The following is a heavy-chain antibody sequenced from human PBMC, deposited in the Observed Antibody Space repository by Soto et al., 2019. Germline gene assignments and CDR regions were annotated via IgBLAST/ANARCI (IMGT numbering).Heavy chain of an antibody. CDR1: GSTFSDYG. D-gene: IGHD3-10*01. Sequence: GGSLRLSCAASGSTFSDYGMNWVRQAPGKGLEWVSGINWNGGKTGYADSVKGRFTISRDNAKNSLNLQMNSLRAEDTALYYCARDMGFYGSGRYYIHGMDVWGQGATVTVSS. J-gene: IGHJ6*02. CDR3: ARDMGFYGSGRYYIHGMDV. V-gene: IGHV3-20*04. CDR2: INWNGGKT.